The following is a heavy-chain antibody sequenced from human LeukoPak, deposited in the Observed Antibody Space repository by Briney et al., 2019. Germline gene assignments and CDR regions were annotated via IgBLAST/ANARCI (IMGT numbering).Heavy chain of an antibody. J-gene: IGHJ6*03. CDR2: IRYDGNNK. D-gene: IGHD4-17*01. V-gene: IGHV3-30*02. Sequence: GGSLRLSCVATGFAFSAYGMYWVRQAPGKGLQWVAFIRYDGNNKYYADSVKGRFTISRDDSKNTLYLQMTSLRAEDTAVYYCAKDFSDYGDFYYYYYMDVWGKGTMVTISS. CDR1: GFAFSAYG. CDR3: AKDFSDYGDFYYYYYMDV.